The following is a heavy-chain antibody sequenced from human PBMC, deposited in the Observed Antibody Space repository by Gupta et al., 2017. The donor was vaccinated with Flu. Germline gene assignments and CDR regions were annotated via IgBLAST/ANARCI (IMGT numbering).Heavy chain of an antibody. V-gene: IGHV3-48*03. D-gene: IGHD1-26*01. CDR3: ARGHWDC. Sequence: VQLVESGGGLVQPGGSLRLSCAASGFTFSSYERSWVRLAPGKGLEWVSFISSSSVTYYTDSVRGRFTMSRDNARNAVYLQMNGVRAEDTGLYYCARGHWDCWGHGT. CDR1: GFTFSSYE. J-gene: IGHJ4*01. CDR2: ISSSSVT.